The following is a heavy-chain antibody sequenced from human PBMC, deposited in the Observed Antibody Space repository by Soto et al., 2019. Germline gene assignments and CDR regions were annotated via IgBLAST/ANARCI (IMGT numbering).Heavy chain of an antibody. D-gene: IGHD6-13*01. V-gene: IGHV3-23*01. CDR1: GFTFSSYA. Sequence: PGGSLRLSCAASGFTFSSYAMSWVRQAPGKGLEWVSAISGSGGSTYYADSVKGRFTISRDNSKNTLYLQMNSLRAEDTAVYYCAKIAGKSAGYSSSQALSYYFDYWGQGTLVTVSS. J-gene: IGHJ4*02. CDR2: ISGSGGST. CDR3: AKIAGKSAGYSSSQALSYYFDY.